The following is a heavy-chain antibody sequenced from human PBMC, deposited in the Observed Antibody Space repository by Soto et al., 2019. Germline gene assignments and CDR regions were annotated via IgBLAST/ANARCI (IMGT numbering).Heavy chain of an antibody. J-gene: IGHJ4*02. CDR3: ATVYCSGGSCYSIDY. CDR2: INAGNGNT. Sequence: ASVKVSCKASGYTFTSYAMHWVRQAPGQRLEWMGWINAGNGNTKYSQKFQGRVTITRDTSTSTVYMELSSLRSEDTAVYYCATVYCSGGSCYSIDYWGQGTLVTVSS. CDR1: GYTFTSYA. V-gene: IGHV1-3*01. D-gene: IGHD2-15*01.